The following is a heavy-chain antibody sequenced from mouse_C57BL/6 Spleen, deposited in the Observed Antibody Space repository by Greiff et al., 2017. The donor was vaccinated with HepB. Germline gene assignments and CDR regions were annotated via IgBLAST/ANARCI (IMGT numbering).Heavy chain of an antibody. CDR3: ARGGCYDRVYWYFDV. D-gene: IGHD2-12*01. Sequence: EVQRVESGGGLVKPGGSLKLSCAASGFTFSDYGMHWVRQAPEKGLEWVAYISSGSSTIYYADTVKGRFTISRDNAKNTLFLQMTSLRSEETAMYYCARGGCYDRVYWYFDVWGTGTTVTVSS. CDR2: ISSGSSTI. CDR1: GFTFSDYG. V-gene: IGHV5-17*01. J-gene: IGHJ1*03.